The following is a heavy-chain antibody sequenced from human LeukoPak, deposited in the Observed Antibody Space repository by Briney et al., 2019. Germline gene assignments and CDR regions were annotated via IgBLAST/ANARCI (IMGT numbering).Heavy chain of an antibody. J-gene: IGHJ4*02. CDR3: ARGSRWELPLDY. Sequence: SETLSLTCAVYGGSFSGYYWSWIRQSRGKGLEWIGEINHSGSTNYNPSLKSRVTISLDTSKNQFSLKLSSVTAADTAVYYCARGSRWELPLDYWGQGTLVTVSS. CDR2: INHSGST. V-gene: IGHV4-34*01. D-gene: IGHD1-26*01. CDR1: GGSFSGYY.